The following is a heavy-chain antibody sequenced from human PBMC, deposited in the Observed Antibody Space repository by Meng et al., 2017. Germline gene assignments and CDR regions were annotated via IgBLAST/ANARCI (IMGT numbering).Heavy chain of an antibody. Sequence: VQLREAGPGRGRPSETLSLTWTVSGDSVTVGSHYWSWIRQPPGKGLEWIGYIDYGGSTSYNPSLRSRVTISVDTSNNQFSLKLSSVTAADTAVFYCARTRGDYYFDYWGQGTLVTVSS. J-gene: IGHJ4*02. CDR1: GDSVTVGSHY. D-gene: IGHD3-16*01. CDR2: IDYGGST. V-gene: IGHV4-61*01. CDR3: ARTRGDYYFDY.